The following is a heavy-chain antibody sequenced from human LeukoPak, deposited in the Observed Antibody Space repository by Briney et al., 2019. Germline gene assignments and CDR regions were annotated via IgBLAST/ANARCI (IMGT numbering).Heavy chain of an antibody. Sequence: GGSLRLSCAASGVTVSINSMSWVRQAPGKGLEWVSVIYRSGITSYADSVKGRFTISRDNSKNTLYFQMNSLRAEDTAVYYCARGGDHEGDAFDIWGQGTMVTVSS. D-gene: IGHD2-21*02. CDR1: GVTVSINS. CDR3: ARGGDHEGDAFDI. V-gene: IGHV3-53*01. CDR2: IYRSGIT. J-gene: IGHJ3*02.